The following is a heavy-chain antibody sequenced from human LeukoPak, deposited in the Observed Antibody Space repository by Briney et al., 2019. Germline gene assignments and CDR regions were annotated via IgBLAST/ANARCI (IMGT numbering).Heavy chain of an antibody. CDR1: GGSFSGYY. V-gene: IGHV4-34*01. Sequence: SETLSLTCAVYGGSFSGYYWSWIRQPPGKGLEWIGEINHSGSTNYNPSLKSRVTISVDTSKNQFSLKLGSGTAADSAVYYCARKKATLFDFWGQGTLVTVSS. CDR2: INHSGST. CDR3: ARKKATLFDF. J-gene: IGHJ4*02. D-gene: IGHD5-24*01.